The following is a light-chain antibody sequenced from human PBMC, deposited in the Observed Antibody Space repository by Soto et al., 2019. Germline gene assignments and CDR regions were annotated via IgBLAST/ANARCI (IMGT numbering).Light chain of an antibody. J-gene: IGKJ2*01. CDR1: QSIDIW. V-gene: IGKV1-5*03. CDR2: KAS. Sequence: DIQMTQSPSTLSASVGDRVTITCRASQSIDIWLAWYQQKPGKAPKHLIYKASNLESGVPSRFSGSGSGIECSLIISSLQPDDSATYYCQHYYGYSRTFGQGTKLLIK. CDR3: QHYYGYSRT.